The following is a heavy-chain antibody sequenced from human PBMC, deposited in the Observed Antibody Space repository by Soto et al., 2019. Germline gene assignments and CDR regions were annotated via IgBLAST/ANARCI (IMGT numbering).Heavy chain of an antibody. CDR3: ARLGGCCGSTRCYGFYGMDV. Sequence: ASVKVSCKASGYTFTSYAMHWVRQAPGQRLEWMGWINAGNGNTKYSQKFQGRVTITRDTSASTAYMELSSLRSEDTAVYYCARLGGCCGSTRCYGFYGMDVWGQGTTVTVSS. V-gene: IGHV1-3*01. CDR1: GYTFTSYA. D-gene: IGHD2-2*01. CDR2: INAGNGNT. J-gene: IGHJ6*02.